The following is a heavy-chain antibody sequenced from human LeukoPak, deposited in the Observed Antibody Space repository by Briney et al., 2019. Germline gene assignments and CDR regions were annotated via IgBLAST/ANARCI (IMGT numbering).Heavy chain of an antibody. CDR3: ARRRHNFDFYNV. CDR2: TFYTGRT. D-gene: IGHD3/OR15-3a*01. CDR1: GDSIISNIYW. J-gene: IGHJ3*01. Sequence: SETLSLTCTVSGDSIISNIYWWDWVRLPPGKGLEWIGATFYTGRTFYNPSLKSRVTISVDTSKNQFSLDLNSATAADTADYYCARRRHNFDFYNVWGQGTRVLVSS. V-gene: IGHV4-39*01.